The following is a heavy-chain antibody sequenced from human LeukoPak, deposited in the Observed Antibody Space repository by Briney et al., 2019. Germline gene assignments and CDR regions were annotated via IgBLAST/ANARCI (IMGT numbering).Heavy chain of an antibody. D-gene: IGHD1-26*01. V-gene: IGHV4-59*01. Sequence: SETLSLTCTVSGGSISSYYWSWIRQPPGKGLEWIGYIYYSGSTNYNPSLKSRVTISVDTSKNQFSLKLSSVTAADTAVYYCARQAGVGATPGSLNFDYWGQGTLVTVSS. J-gene: IGHJ4*02. CDR2: IYYSGST. CDR3: ARQAGVGATPGSLNFDY. CDR1: GGSISSYY.